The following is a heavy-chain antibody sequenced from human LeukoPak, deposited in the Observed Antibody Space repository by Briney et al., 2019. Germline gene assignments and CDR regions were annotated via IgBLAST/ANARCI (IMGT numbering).Heavy chain of an antibody. CDR1: GFMFSRYA. J-gene: IGHJ4*02. CDR2: ITETGAGT. Sequence: GGSLRLSCAASGFMFSRYAMIWVRQTPGKGLEWVSAITETGAGTYYADSVKGRFTISRDNAKNSLYLQMNSLRAEDTAVYYCARDGAIRGRYSSSSATDYWGQGTLVTVSS. V-gene: IGHV3-23*01. CDR3: ARDGAIRGRYSSSSATDY. D-gene: IGHD6-6*01.